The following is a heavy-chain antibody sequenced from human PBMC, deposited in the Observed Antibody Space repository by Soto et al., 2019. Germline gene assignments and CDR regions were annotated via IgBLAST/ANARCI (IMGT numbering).Heavy chain of an antibody. D-gene: IGHD2-15*01. J-gene: IGHJ5*02. Sequence: ASVKVSCKASGYTFTSYGMHWVRQAPGQRLEWTGWINAGNGNTKYSEKFQDRVIITKDTSASTAYMDLSSLRSEDTAVYYCARGIATGQLDPWGQGTLVTVSS. V-gene: IGHV1-3*01. CDR1: GYTFTSYG. CDR2: INAGNGNT. CDR3: ARGIATGQLDP.